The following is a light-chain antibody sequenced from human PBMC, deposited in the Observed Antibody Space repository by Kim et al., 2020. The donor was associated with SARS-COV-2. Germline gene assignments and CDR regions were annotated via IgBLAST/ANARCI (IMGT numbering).Light chain of an antibody. V-gene: IGKV1-5*03. Sequence: DIQVTQSPSTLSASVGDRVTITCRTSRTISNFLAWYQQKPGKAPKLLIYKGSFLQNGVPSRFSGSASGTEFSLTISSLHPDDFATYYCQQYDDYPLTFGGGTKVDIK. J-gene: IGKJ4*01. CDR1: RTISNF. CDR2: KGS. CDR3: QQYDDYPLT.